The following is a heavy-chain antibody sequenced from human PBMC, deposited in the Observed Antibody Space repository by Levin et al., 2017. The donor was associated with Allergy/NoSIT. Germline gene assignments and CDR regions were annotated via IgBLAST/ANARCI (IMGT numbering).Heavy chain of an antibody. D-gene: IGHD6-13*01. V-gene: IGHV3-74*01. Sequence: GESLKISCAASGFTFSSYWMHWVRQAPGKGLVWVSRINSDGSSTTYADSVKGRFTISRDNAKNTLYLQMNSLRGEDTAVYYCARISDIATAGIPDYWGQGTLVTVSS. J-gene: IGHJ4*02. CDR3: ARISDIATAGIPDY. CDR2: INSDGSST. CDR1: GFTFSSYW.